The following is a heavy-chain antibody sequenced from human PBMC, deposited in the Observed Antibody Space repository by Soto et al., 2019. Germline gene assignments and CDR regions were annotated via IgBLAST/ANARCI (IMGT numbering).Heavy chain of an antibody. CDR2: IKQDGSEK. V-gene: IGHV3-7*05. CDR1: GFTFSSYW. CDR3: ARDRMMWPVAGTSRYDY. Sequence: GGSLRLSCAASGFTFSSYWMSWVRQAPGKGLEWVANIKQDGSEKYYVDSVKGRFTISRDNAKNSLYLQMNSLRAEDKAVYFCARDRMMWPVAGTSRYDYWGQGTLVTVSS. D-gene: IGHD6-19*01. J-gene: IGHJ4*02.